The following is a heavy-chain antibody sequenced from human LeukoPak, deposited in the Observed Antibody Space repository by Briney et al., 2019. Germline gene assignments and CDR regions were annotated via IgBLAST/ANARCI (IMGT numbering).Heavy chain of an antibody. J-gene: IGHJ5*02. Sequence: SETLSLTCTVSGGSISSSGYYWGWIRQPPGKGLEWIGSIYYSASTYYNPSLKSRVTIFVDTSKNQFSLKLSSVTAADTAVYYCARQTRFLEWLPTKWYDPWGQGTLVTVSS. V-gene: IGHV4-39*01. CDR2: IYYSAST. D-gene: IGHD3-3*01. CDR1: GGSISSSGYY. CDR3: ARQTRFLEWLPTKWYDP.